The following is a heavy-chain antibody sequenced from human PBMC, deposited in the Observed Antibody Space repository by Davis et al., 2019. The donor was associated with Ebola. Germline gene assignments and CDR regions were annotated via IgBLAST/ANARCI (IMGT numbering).Heavy chain of an antibody. V-gene: IGHV1-18*01. D-gene: IGHD4-17*01. CDR2: ISAYNGNT. Sequence: ASVKVSCKASGYTFTSYGISWVRQAPGQGLEWMGWISAYNGNTNYAQKLQGRVNMTTDTSTSTAYMELRSLRSDDTAVYYWARKTKVTTPDYYYYYGMDVWGQGTTVTVSS. CDR1: GYTFTSYG. CDR3: ARKTKVTTPDYYYYYGMDV. J-gene: IGHJ6*02.